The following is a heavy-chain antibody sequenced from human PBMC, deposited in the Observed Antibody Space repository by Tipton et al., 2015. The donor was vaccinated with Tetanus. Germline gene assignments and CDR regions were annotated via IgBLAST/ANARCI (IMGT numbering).Heavy chain of an antibody. CDR3: ARNVYTVTNDAFDI. D-gene: IGHD4-11*01. CDR2: IHHSGLA. V-gene: IGHV4-34*01. J-gene: IGHJ3*02. Sequence: GLVKPSETLSLTCAVYGASFSDYYWSWIRQPPGKGLEWIAFIHHSGLAFSKPSLKSRVSISIDTSQNQFSLRLTSVTAADTAVYFCARNVYTVTNDAFDIWGHGTLVNVSS. CDR1: GASFSDYY.